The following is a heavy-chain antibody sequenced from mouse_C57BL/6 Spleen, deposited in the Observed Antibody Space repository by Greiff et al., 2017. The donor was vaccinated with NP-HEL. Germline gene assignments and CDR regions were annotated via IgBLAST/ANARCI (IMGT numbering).Heavy chain of an antibody. D-gene: IGHD3-2*02. Sequence: EVHLVESGPGLVKPSQSLSLTCSVTGYSITSGYYWNWIRQFPGNKLEWMGYISYDGSNNYNPSLKNRISITRDTSKNQFFLKLNSVTIEDTATYYCARDGKAQATGAYWGQGTLVTVSA. CDR2: ISYDGSN. J-gene: IGHJ3*01. CDR1: GYSITSGYY. V-gene: IGHV3-6*01. CDR3: ARDGKAQATGAY.